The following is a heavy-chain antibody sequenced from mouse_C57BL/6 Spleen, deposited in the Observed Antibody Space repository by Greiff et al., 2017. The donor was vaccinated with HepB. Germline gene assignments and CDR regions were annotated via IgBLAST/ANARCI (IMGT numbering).Heavy chain of an antibody. J-gene: IGHJ3*01. CDR1: GYTFTDYN. CDR3: ASIYDGYPAWFAY. Sequence: EVQLQQSGPELVKPGASVKMSCKASGYTFTDYNMHWVKQSHGKSLEWIGYINPNNGGTSYKQKFKGKATLTVNKSSSTAYMELRSLTSEDSAVYYCASIYDGYPAWFAYWGQGTLVTVSA. CDR2: INPNNGGT. V-gene: IGHV1-22*01. D-gene: IGHD2-3*01.